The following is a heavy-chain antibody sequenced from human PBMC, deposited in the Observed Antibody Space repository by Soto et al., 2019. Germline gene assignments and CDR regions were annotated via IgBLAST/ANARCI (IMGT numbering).Heavy chain of an antibody. J-gene: IGHJ6*02. V-gene: IGHV5-51*01. CDR2: IYPGDSDT. Sequence: GESLKISCKGSGYSFTSYWIGWVRQMPGKGLEWMGIIYPGDSDTRYSPSFQGQVTISADKSISTAYLQWSSLKASDTAMYYCAISGYCISTSCPEYYYYGMDVWGQGTTVTVSS. CDR3: AISGYCISTSCPEYYYYGMDV. CDR1: GYSFTSYW. D-gene: IGHD2-2*03.